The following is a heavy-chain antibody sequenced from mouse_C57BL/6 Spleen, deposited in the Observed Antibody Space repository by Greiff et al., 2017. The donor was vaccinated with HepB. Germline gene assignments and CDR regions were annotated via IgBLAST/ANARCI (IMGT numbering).Heavy chain of an antibody. CDR2: IYPGSGST. J-gene: IGHJ3*01. CDR3: ARDYYYGSSYWFAY. Sequence: QVQLQQSGAELVKPGASVKMSCKASGYTFTSYWITWVKQRPGQGLEWIGDIYPGSGSTNYNEKFKSKATLTVDTSSSTAYMQLSSLTSEDSAVYYCARDYYYGSSYWFAYWGQGTLVTVSA. CDR1: GYTFTSYW. D-gene: IGHD1-1*01. V-gene: IGHV1-55*01.